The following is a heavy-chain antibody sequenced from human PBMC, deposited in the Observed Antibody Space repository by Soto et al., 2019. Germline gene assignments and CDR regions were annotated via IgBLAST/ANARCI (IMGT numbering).Heavy chain of an antibody. CDR2: ILSNFNT. V-gene: IGHV3-23*05. CDR1: GFSFRDYT. CDR3: ARRVNCYFDY. Sequence: EVQLLDSGGGLVQPGGSMTLSCAASGFSFRDYTMSWVRQAPGKVLDCISVILSNFNTYYTDSVRGRFTISRDTSKNTLYLEMNSLRAEDTAIYYCARRVNCYFDYWGQGALVTVSS. J-gene: IGHJ4*02.